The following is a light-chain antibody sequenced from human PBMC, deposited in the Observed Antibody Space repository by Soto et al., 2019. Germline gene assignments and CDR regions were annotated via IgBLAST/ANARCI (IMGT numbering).Light chain of an antibody. V-gene: IGLV2-8*01. Sequence: QSALTQPPSASGSPGQSVTISCTGTSSDVGTYNFVSWYQQHPGKAPKLMIYDVSKRPSGVPDRFSGSKSGSTASLTVSGLQTDDEADYYCSSYAGSNNLVFGGGTKLTVL. J-gene: IGLJ3*02. CDR1: SSDVGTYNF. CDR2: DVS. CDR3: SSYAGSNNLV.